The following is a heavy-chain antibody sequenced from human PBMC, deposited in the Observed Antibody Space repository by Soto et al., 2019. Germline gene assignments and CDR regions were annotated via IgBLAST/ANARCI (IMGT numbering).Heavy chain of an antibody. J-gene: IGHJ4*02. D-gene: IGHD6-13*01. V-gene: IGHV4-39*01. CDR1: GGSIRTSSHH. CDR2: IYYSGSS. Sequence: PSETLSLTCTVSGGSIRTSSHHWGWIRQPPGKGLEWIGSIYYSGSSYYSPSLKSRVTISVDTSKNQFSLKLSSVTAADTAVYYCARRYDIAAAGYYFDYWGQGTLVTVSS. CDR3: ARRYDIAAAGYYFDY.